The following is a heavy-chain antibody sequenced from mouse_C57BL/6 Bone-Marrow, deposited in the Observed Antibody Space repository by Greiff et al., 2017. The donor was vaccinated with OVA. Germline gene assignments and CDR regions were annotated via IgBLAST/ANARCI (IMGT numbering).Heavy chain of an antibody. V-gene: IGHV5-6*01. CDR1: GFTFSSYG. Sequence: DVHLVESGGDLVKPGGSLQLSCAASGFTFSSYGMSWVRPTPDKRLEWVATISSGGSYTYYPDSVKGRFTISRDNAKNTLYLQMSSLKSEDTAMYYCARHGDYGSFFDYWGQGTTLTVSS. CDR2: ISSGGSYT. CDR3: ARHGDYGSFFDY. J-gene: IGHJ2*01. D-gene: IGHD1-1*01.